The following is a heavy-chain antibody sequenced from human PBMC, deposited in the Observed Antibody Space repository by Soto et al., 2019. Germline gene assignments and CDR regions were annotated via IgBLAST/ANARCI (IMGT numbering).Heavy chain of an antibody. CDR3: ARDKEPRYYDFWSGYWNY. J-gene: IGHJ4*02. Sequence: ASGKVSCKASGYTFTSYGISWVRQAPGQGLEWMGWISAYNGNTNYAQKLQGRVTMTTDTSTSTAYMELRSLRSDDTAVYYCARDKEPRYYDFWSGYWNYWGQGTLVTVSS. D-gene: IGHD3-3*01. CDR2: ISAYNGNT. V-gene: IGHV1-18*04. CDR1: GYTFTSYG.